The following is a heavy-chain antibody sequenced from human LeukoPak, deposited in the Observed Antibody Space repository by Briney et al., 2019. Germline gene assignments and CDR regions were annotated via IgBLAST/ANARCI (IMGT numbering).Heavy chain of an antibody. CDR1: GFTFSSYA. Sequence: GGSLSLSCAASGFTFSSYALHWVRQAPGKGLEWVAVISYDGSNKYYADSVKGRFTISRDNSKKTLYLQMNSLRAEDTAVYYCARLIAAAGTFDYWGQGTLVTVSS. CDR3: ARLIAAAGTFDY. CDR2: ISYDGSNK. D-gene: IGHD6-13*01. J-gene: IGHJ4*02. V-gene: IGHV3-30*04.